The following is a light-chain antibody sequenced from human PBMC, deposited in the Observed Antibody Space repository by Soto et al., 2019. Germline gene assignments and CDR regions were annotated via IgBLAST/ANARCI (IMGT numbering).Light chain of an antibody. CDR1: QSVSSNY. CDR3: QQYGSSPPIT. Sequence: EIVLTQSPGTLSLSPGERATLSCRASQSVSSNYLAWYQQKPGQAPRLLIYGASTRATGIPARFSGSGSGTEFTLTISRLEPEDFAVYYCQQYGSSPPITFGQGTRLEIK. J-gene: IGKJ5*01. V-gene: IGKV3-20*01. CDR2: GAS.